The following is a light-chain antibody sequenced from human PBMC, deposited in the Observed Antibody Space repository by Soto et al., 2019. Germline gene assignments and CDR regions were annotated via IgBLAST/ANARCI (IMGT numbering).Light chain of an antibody. Sequence: DIQMTQSPSTLSASVGDRVTITCRASQSISSWLAWYQQKPGKAPKLLIYKASTLEGGVPSRFSGSGSGTEFTLTISSLQPDDFASYYCQKYNGYPYTFGQGTKVEIK. V-gene: IGKV1-5*03. CDR3: QKYNGYPYT. CDR1: QSISSW. CDR2: KAS. J-gene: IGKJ2*01.